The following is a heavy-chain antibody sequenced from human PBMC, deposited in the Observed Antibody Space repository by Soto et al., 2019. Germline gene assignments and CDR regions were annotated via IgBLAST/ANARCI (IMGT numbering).Heavy chain of an antibody. V-gene: IGHV4-34*01. J-gene: IGHJ4*02. D-gene: IGHD3-16*02. CDR1: GGSSSGYY. CDR3: ARVIQYDRLFEY. CDR2: INHSGST. Sequence: SETLSLTCAVYGGSSSGYYWSWIRQPPGKGLEWIGEINHSGSTNYNPSLKSRVTISVDTSKNQFSLKLSSVTAADTAVYYCARVIQYDRLFEYWGQGTLVTVSS.